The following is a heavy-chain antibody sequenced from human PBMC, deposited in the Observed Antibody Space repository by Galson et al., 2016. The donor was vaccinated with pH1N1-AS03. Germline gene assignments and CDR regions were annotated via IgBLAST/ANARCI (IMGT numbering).Heavy chain of an antibody. J-gene: IGHJ5*02. Sequence: SVKVSCKASGYIFGSSYLHWVRQAPGQGLEWMGIINPSGGSTTYPQKFKGRVTMTTDASTSTVYMELTTLGSDDTGVYYCARGGNILNGDDGVQWLDPWGQGTLVTVSS. D-gene: IGHD1-1*01. V-gene: IGHV1-46*03. CDR2: INPSGGST. CDR1: GYIFGSSY. CDR3: ARGGNILNGDDGVQWLDP.